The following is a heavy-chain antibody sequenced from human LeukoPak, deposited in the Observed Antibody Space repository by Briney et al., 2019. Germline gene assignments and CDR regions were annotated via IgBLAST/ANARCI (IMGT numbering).Heavy chain of an antibody. CDR1: GFTFSTYG. CDR2: IGGSGETT. Sequence: GRSLRLSCAASGFTFSTYGMSWVRQAPGKGLEWVAIIGGSGETTIYADSVKGRFTISRDNSKNTLYLQMNSLRPEDTALYYCTKDSVAAAGTAWFDPWGQGTLVTVSS. V-gene: IGHV3-23*01. J-gene: IGHJ5*02. D-gene: IGHD6-13*01. CDR3: TKDSVAAAGTAWFDP.